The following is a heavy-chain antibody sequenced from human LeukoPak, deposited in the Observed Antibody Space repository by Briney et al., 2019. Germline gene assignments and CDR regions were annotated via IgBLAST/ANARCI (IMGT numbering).Heavy chain of an antibody. CDR3: ARVNRFYECNYPAGYDI. J-gene: IGHJ3*02. CDR1: GYNYRDYY. CDR2: INPHSGGT. D-gene: IGHD2/OR15-2a*01. Sequence: ASVKVSCKASGYNYRDYYIHWVRHAPGRGLEWMGWINPHSGGTRYAPKFQGRVTMSSDTAINTAYMELRRLRSDDTAVFYCARVNRFYECNYPAGYDIWGQGTRVTVSS. V-gene: IGHV1-2*02.